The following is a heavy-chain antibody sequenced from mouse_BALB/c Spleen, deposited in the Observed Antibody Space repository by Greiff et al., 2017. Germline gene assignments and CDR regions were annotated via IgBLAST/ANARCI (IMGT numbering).Heavy chain of an antibody. D-gene: IGHD2-1*01. CDR3: ARGGPIYYGNSWFAY. V-gene: IGHV2-9*02. CDR1: GFSLTSYG. Sequence: VHLVESGPGLVAPSQSLSITCTVSGFSLTSYGVHWVRQPPGKGLEWLGVIWAGGSTNYNSALMSRLSISKDNSKSQVFLKMNSLQTDDTAMYYCARGGPIYYGNSWFAYWGQGTLVTVSA. CDR2: IWAGGST. J-gene: IGHJ3*01.